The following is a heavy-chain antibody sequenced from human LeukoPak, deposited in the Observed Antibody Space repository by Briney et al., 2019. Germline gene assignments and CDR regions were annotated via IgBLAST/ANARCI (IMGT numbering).Heavy chain of an antibody. V-gene: IGHV4-34*01. CDR3: ARYRNSSSWYNWFDH. J-gene: IGHJ5*02. CDR2: INHSGST. Sequence: SETLSLTCAVYGGSFSGYYWSWIRQPPGKGLEWIGEINHSGSTNYNPSLKSRVTISVDTSKNQFSLKLSSVTAADTAVYYCARYRNSSSWYNWFDHWGQGTLVTVSS. CDR1: GGSFSGYY. D-gene: IGHD6-13*01.